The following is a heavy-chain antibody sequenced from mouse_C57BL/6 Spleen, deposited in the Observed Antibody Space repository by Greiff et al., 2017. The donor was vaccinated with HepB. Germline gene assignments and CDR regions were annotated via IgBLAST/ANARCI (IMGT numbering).Heavy chain of an antibody. Sequence: VQLQQSGAELVKPGASVKLSCKASGYTFTEYTIHWVKQRSGQGLEWIGWFYPGSGSIKYNEKFKDKATLTADKSSSTVYMELSRVTSEDSAVYFCARHEVRYGSRNYAMDYWGQGTSVTVSS. CDR3: ARHEVRYGSRNYAMDY. V-gene: IGHV1-62-2*01. CDR2: FYPGSGSI. CDR1: GYTFTEYT. D-gene: IGHD1-1*01. J-gene: IGHJ4*01.